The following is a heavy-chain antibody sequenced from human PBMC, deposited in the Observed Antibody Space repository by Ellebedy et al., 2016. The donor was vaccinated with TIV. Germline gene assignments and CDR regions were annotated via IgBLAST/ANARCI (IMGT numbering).Heavy chain of an antibody. D-gene: IGHD3-10*01. CDR2: IYYSGST. CDR3: ARREGYYGSGSYYAN. CDR1: GDSIRSYY. Sequence: MPSETLSLTCTVSGDSIRSYYWRWICQPPGKGLEWIGYIYYSGSTNYNPSLKSRVTISIDTSKNQFSLKLSSVTAADTAVYYCARREGYYGSGSYYANWGQGTLVTVSS. V-gene: IGHV4-59*01. J-gene: IGHJ4*02.